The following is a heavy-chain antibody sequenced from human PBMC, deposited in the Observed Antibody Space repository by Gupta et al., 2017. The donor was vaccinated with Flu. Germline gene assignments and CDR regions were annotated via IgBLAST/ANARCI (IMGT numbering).Heavy chain of an antibody. CDR3: ARGASGNYSRSYFDY. CDR1: GGPFSRYA. V-gene: IGHV1-69*01. D-gene: IGHD1-26*01. CDR2: IIPTFKRA. Sequence: QVQLVQSGAEVKKPGSSVKVSCKASGGPFSRYAMTWVRQAPGQGLEWLGGIIPTFKRATYAQKFQGRVTITADESTSTDSLELSSLRSDDTAAYYCARGASGNYSRSYFDYWGQGTLVSVSS. J-gene: IGHJ4*02.